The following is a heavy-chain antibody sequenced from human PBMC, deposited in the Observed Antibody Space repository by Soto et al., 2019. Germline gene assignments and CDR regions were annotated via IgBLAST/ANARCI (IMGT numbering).Heavy chain of an antibody. CDR3: ARQRTSVVTQAYFDD. CDR2: IYYSGST. Sequence: SETLSLTCTVSGGSINSRSYYWGWIRQSPGKGLEWIGSIYYSGSTYYNPSLKSRVAMSVDTSKNQFSLKLRSVSAADTAVYYCARQRTSVVTQAYFDDWGQGGLVTVSS. CDR1: GGSINSRSYY. J-gene: IGHJ4*02. D-gene: IGHD2-21*02. V-gene: IGHV4-39*01.